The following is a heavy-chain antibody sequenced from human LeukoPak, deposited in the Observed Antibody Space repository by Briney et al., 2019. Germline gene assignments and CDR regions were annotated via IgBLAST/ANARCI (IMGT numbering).Heavy chain of an antibody. D-gene: IGHD4-17*01. CDR2: IYYSGST. CDR1: GGSISSSSYY. J-gene: IGHJ5*02. V-gene: IGHV4-39*01. Sequence: PSETLSLTCTVSGGSISSSSYYWGWIRQPPGKGLEWIGSIYYSGSTYYDPSLKSRVTISVDTSKNQFSLKLSSVTAADTAVYYCAQETVTNPTWGQGTLVTVSS. CDR3: AQETVTNPT.